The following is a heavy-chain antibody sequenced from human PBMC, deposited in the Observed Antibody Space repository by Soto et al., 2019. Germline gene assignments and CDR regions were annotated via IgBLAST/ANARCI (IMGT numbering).Heavy chain of an antibody. CDR1: GYSFTRHD. V-gene: IGHV1-8*01. J-gene: IGHJ5*02. CDR3: ARGAYNDYSHWFDP. D-gene: IGHD4-4*01. CDR2: MNPNSGNA. Sequence: QVQLVQSGAEVRKPGASVRVSCKATGYSFTRHDINWLRQAAGQGLEWMGWMNPNSGNAVYAQKFQGRVTMNRNTSITTACIEVTSLKSEDTAVYFCARGAYNDYSHWFDPWGQGTLVTVSS.